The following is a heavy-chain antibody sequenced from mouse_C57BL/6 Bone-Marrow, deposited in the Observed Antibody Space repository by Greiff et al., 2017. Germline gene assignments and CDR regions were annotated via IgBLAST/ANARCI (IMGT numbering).Heavy chain of an antibody. D-gene: IGHD1-1*01. CDR1: GYTFTTYP. V-gene: IGHV1-47*01. Sequence: QVQRVESGAELVKPGASVKMSCKASGYTFTTYPIEWMKQNHGTSLEWIGNFHPYNDDTKYNEKFKGKATLTVEKSSSTVYLELSRLTSDDSAVYYCARSYGSSDYAMDYWGQGTSVTVSS. J-gene: IGHJ4*01. CDR3: ARSYGSSDYAMDY. CDR2: FHPYNDDT.